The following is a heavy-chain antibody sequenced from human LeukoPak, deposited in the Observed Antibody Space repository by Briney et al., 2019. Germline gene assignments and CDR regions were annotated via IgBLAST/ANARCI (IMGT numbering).Heavy chain of an antibody. D-gene: IGHD1-26*01. Sequence: GGSLRLSCAASGFTFSSYWMSWVRQAPGKGLEWVANIKQDGSEKYYVDSVKGRFTISRDNAKNSLYLQMNSLRAEDTAVYYCARGGANSLHSTFSFDYWGQGTLVTVSS. V-gene: IGHV3-7*01. J-gene: IGHJ4*02. CDR3: ARGGANSLHSTFSFDY. CDR2: IKQDGSEK. CDR1: GFTFSSYW.